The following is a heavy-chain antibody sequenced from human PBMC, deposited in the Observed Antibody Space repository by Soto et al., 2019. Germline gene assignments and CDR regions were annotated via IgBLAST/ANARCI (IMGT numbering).Heavy chain of an antibody. CDR1: GDSLKNHY. V-gene: IGHV4-59*11. Sequence: SETLSLTCSVSGDSLKNHYWAWIRHSPGKGLAWIGNIYDSGSTNYSPALKSRVSMSVDTSKNLFSLKMNSVTAADTAVYFCARSQRGRTAFTFDYWGQGALVTVSS. CDR3: ARSQRGRTAFTFDY. D-gene: IGHD3-16*01. CDR2: IYDSGST. J-gene: IGHJ4*02.